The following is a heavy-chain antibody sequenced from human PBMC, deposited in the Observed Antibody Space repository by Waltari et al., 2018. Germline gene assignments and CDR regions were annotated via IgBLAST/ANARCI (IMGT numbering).Heavy chain of an antibody. CDR1: GGTFSSYA. V-gene: IGHV1-69*05. Sequence: QVQLVQSGAEVKKPGSSVKVSCKASGGTFSSYAISWVRQAPGQGLEWMGGIIPIFGTANYAQEFQGEVTITTDESTSTAYMELSSLRSEDTAVYYCARGPETRYCSGGSCYPGVYWGQGTLVTVSS. J-gene: IGHJ4*02. CDR3: ARGPETRYCSGGSCYPGVY. CDR2: IIPIFGTA. D-gene: IGHD2-15*01.